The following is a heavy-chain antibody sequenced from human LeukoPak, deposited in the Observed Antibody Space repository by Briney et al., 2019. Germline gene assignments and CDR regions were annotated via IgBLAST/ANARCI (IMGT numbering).Heavy chain of an antibody. J-gene: IGHJ4*02. CDR2: IIPIVGIA. CDR3: ARDRGDIVVIPAGTPDY. Sequence: ASVKVSCKVSGGTFSRYTISWVRQAPGQGLEWMGGIIPIVGIANYAQKFQGRVTITADKYTRTAYMELSSLRSEDTAVYYCARDRGDIVVIPAGTPDYWGQGTLVTVSS. CDR1: GGTFSRYT. V-gene: IGHV1-69*10. D-gene: IGHD2-2*01.